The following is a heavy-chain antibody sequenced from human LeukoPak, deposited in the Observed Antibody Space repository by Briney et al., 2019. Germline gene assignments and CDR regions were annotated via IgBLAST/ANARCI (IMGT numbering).Heavy chain of an antibody. J-gene: IGHJ4*02. V-gene: IGHV3-11*04. Sequence: GGSLRLSCAASGLRFSDYYVSWIRQAPGKGLQWVSYISSGGDIMHYADSVKGRFTISRDNSKNTLYLQMNSLRPDDTAVYYCAKSQSSWYYPYFDYWGQGTLVTVSS. CDR1: GLRFSDYY. CDR2: ISSGGDIM. CDR3: AKSQSSWYYPYFDY. D-gene: IGHD6-13*01.